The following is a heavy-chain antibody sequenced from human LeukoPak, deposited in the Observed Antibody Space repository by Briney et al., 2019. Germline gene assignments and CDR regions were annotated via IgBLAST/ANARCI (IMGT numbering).Heavy chain of an antibody. CDR2: ITSTGSLT. CDR3: AREMGS. D-gene: IGHD2-8*01. CDR1: GFTFSTYN. J-gene: IGHJ5*02. Sequence: PGGSLRLSCAASGFTFSTYNMNWVRQAPGKELEWISYITSTGSLTYYADSVKGRFTISRDNAKDSLYLQMNSLRVEDTAVYYCAREMGSWGQGILVTVSS. V-gene: IGHV3-48*01.